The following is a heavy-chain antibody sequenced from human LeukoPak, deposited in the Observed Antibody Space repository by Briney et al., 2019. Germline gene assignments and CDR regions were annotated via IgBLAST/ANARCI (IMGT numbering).Heavy chain of an antibody. D-gene: IGHD1-26*01. V-gene: IGHV3-48*03. CDR1: GITFSSYE. Sequence: GGSLRLSCPASGITFSSYEMKGVRKAPRKGLIPFSYISSSGSTIYYADSVKGRFISSRDNTKNSLYLQMNSLRAEDTAIYYCARDLRIVSGSYLDYWGQGTLVTVSS. J-gene: IGHJ4*02. CDR3: ARDLRIVSGSYLDY. CDR2: ISSSGSTI.